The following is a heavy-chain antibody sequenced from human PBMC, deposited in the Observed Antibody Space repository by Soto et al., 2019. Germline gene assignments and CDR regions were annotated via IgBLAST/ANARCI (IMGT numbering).Heavy chain of an antibody. CDR3: ASSIN. Sequence: PGGSLRLSCAASGFPFSSYGMHWVRQAPGKGLDWVAVIWYDGSNKDYAEPVKGRFTISRDNSKNTLYLQMNSLRADDTAVYYCASSINWGRGTLVTVSS. J-gene: IGHJ4*02. CDR1: GFPFSSYG. V-gene: IGHV3-33*01. CDR2: IWYDGSNK.